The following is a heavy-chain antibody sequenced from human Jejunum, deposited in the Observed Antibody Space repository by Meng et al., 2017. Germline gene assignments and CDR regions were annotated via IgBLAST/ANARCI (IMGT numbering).Heavy chain of an antibody. CDR2: IMGDGSSK. CDR3: TRVRSGRSGEMDV. Sequence: GESLKISCAASGFTLSNYWMHWVRQAPGKGLVWVSRIMGDGSSKISEDSVKGRVTISRDNAKNTMYLQMNSLRTEETAVDYCTRVRSGRSGEMDVWGQGTTVTVSS. D-gene: IGHD3-10*01. J-gene: IGHJ6*02. CDR1: GFTLSNYW. V-gene: IGHV3-74*01.